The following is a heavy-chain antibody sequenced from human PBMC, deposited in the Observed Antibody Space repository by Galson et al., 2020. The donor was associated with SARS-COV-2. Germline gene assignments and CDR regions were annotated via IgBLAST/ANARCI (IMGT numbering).Heavy chain of an antibody. CDR3: ARGGRGRVPYYYYYGMDV. CDR2: INHSGST. D-gene: IGHD3-10*01. CDR1: GGSFSGYY. V-gene: IGHV4-34*01. J-gene: IGHJ6*04. Sequence: SETLSLTCAVYGGSFSGYYWSWIRQPPGKGLEWIGEINHSGSTNYNPSLKSRVTISVDTSKNQFSLKLSSVTAADTAVYYCARGGRGRVPYYYYYGMDVWGKGTTVTVS.